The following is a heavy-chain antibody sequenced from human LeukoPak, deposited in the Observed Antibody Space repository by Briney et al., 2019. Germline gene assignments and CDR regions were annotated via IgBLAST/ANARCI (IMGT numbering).Heavy chain of an antibody. D-gene: IGHD5-18*01. V-gene: IGHV4-39*07. CDR1: GGSIVSSTYY. J-gene: IGHJ4*02. Sequence: SETLSLTCSVSGGSIVSSTYYWGWIRQPPGKGLEWIGSIYSSGSTYYNPSLKSRVTISVDTSKNQFSLKLSSVTAADTAVYYCARRGWIQLWSFDYWGQGTLVTVSS. CDR2: IYSSGST. CDR3: ARRGWIQLWSFDY.